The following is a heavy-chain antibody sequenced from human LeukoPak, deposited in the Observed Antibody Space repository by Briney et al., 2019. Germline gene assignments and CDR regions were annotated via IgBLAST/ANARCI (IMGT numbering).Heavy chain of an antibody. V-gene: IGHV3-7*03. CDR2: IKQDGSEK. CDR3: AKIDEGSSWPYYYGMDV. CDR1: GFTFSSYW. Sequence: GGSLRLSCAASGFTFSSYWMSWVRQAPGKGLEWVANIKQDGSEKYYVDSVKGRFTISRDNAKNSLYLQMNSLRAEDTAVYYCAKIDEGSSWPYYYGMDVWGQGTTVTVSS. D-gene: IGHD6-13*01. J-gene: IGHJ6*02.